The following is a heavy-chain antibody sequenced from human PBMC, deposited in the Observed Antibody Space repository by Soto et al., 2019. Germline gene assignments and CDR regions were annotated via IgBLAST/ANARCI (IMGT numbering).Heavy chain of an antibody. Sequence: GGSLRLSCVASGFTFSSYSMNWVRQAPGKGLEWVSSISSSSSYIYYADSVKGRFTISRDNAKNSLYLQMNSLRAEDTAVYYCARGQWHDAFEIWGHGTMVTVSS. J-gene: IGHJ3*02. CDR2: ISSSSSYI. V-gene: IGHV3-21*01. D-gene: IGHD6-19*01. CDR1: GFTFSSYS. CDR3: ARGQWHDAFEI.